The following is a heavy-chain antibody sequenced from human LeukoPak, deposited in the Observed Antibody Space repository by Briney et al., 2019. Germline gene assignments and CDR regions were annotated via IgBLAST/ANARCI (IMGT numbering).Heavy chain of an antibody. J-gene: IGHJ6*03. Sequence: SETLSLTCTVSGGSISSGDYYWSWIRQPPGKGLEWIGYIYYSGSTYYNPSLKSRVTISVDTSKNQFSLKLSSVTAADTAVYYCARDYHYYYYMDVWGKGTMVTVSS. CDR1: GGSISSGDYY. CDR3: ARDYHYYYYMDV. D-gene: IGHD3-10*01. V-gene: IGHV4-30-4*08. CDR2: IYYSGST.